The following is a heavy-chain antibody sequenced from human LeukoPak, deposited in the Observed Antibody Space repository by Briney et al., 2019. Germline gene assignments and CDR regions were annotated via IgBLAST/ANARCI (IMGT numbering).Heavy chain of an antibody. V-gene: IGHV3-23*01. Sequence: GGSLRLSCAPSGFTFSSYAMSWVRQAPGKGLEWVSAFSGSGGSTYYADSVKGRFTISRDSSKNTLYLQINSLRAEDTAVYYCAKATDYGDYGYWGQGTLVTVSS. J-gene: IGHJ4*02. CDR1: GFTFSSYA. D-gene: IGHD4-17*01. CDR2: FSGSGGST. CDR3: AKATDYGDYGY.